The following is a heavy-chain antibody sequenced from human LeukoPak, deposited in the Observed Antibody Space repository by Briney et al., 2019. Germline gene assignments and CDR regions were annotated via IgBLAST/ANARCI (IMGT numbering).Heavy chain of an antibody. CDR1: GYTFIGYY. V-gene: IGHV1-2*02. D-gene: IGHD2-2*01. CDR3: ARDTHQLPGPDY. CDR2: INPNNGGT. J-gene: IGHJ4*02. Sequence: ASVKVSCKXSGYTFIGYYMHWVRQTPGQGLEWVGWINPNNGGTNYAQKFQGRVTMTRETSISTAYMELSRLRSDDTAVYYCARDTHQLPGPDYWGQGTLVTVSS.